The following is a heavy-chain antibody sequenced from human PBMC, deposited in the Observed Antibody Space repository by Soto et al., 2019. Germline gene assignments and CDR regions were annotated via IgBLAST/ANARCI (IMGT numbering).Heavy chain of an antibody. D-gene: IGHD6-13*01. CDR1: GGSISSYY. V-gene: IGHV4-59*01. CDR3: ARAYSSSWYYGMDV. CDR2: IYYSGST. Sequence: ETLSLTCTVSGGSISSYYWSWIRQPPGKGLEWIGYIYYSGSTNYNPSLKSRVTISVDTSKNQFSLKLSSVTAADTAVYYCARAYSSSWYYGMDVWGQGTTVTVSS. J-gene: IGHJ6*02.